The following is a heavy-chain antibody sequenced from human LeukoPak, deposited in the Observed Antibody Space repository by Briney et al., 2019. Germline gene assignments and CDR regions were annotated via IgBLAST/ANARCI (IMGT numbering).Heavy chain of an antibody. CDR1: GFTFDDYA. V-gene: IGHV3-9*01. CDR3: AKGPGRYYGSGSVDY. Sequence: GGSLRLSCAASGFTFDDYAMHWVRQAPGKGLEWVSGISWNSGSIGYADSVKGRFTISRDNAKNSLYLQMNSLRAEDTALYYCAKGPGRYYGSGSVDYWGQGTLVTVSS. J-gene: IGHJ4*02. D-gene: IGHD3-10*01. CDR2: ISWNSGSI.